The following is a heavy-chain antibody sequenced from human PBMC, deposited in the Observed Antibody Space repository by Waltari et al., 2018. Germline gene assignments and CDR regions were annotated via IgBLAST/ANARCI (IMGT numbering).Heavy chain of an antibody. J-gene: IGHJ3*01. CDR3: ARVDSSSRFRPSDL. CDR1: GFTFSDYW. Sequence: EAQLMESGGGLVQPGGSLRLTCEASGFTFSDYWMTWVRQAPGKALEWVAEIKKDGSETNFVDSVAGRFSISRDNAKNSLFLHMYSLRVEDTAIYYCARVDSSSRFRPSDLWGQGTVVTVSS. V-gene: IGHV3-7*01. CDR2: IKKDGSET. D-gene: IGHD3-22*01.